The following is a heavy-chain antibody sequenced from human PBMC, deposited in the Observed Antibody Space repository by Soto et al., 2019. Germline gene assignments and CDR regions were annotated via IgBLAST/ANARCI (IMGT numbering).Heavy chain of an antibody. D-gene: IGHD6-13*01. Sequence: QVQLVQSGAEVKKPGASVRVSCKASGYTFTSYGISWVRQAPGQGLEWMGWISAYNGNTNYAQSLQGRVTMTTDTSTITAYMELRNLNSDDTAVYYCARVSPSSRAAEPWGQGTLVTVS. CDR1: GYTFTSYG. CDR2: ISAYNGNT. CDR3: ARVSPSSRAAEP. V-gene: IGHV1-18*01. J-gene: IGHJ4*02.